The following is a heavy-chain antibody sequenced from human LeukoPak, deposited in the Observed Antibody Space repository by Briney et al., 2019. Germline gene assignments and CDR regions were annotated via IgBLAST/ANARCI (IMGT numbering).Heavy chain of an antibody. CDR2: IYHSGST. J-gene: IGHJ6*02. D-gene: IGHD2-15*01. CDR3: ARVVCSGGSCSPLVPYYYYVMDV. CDR1: GYSMTSGYY. Sequence: PSETLSLTCIVSGYSMTSGYYWGWIRQSPGKGLEWIGSIYHSGSTYYNPSLKSRVTISVDTSKNHFSLKLSSVTAADTAVYYGARVVCSGGSCSPLVPYYYYVMDVWGQGTTVTVSS. V-gene: IGHV4-38-2*02.